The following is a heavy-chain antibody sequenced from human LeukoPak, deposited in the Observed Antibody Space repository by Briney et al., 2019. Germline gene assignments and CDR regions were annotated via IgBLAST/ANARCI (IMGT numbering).Heavy chain of an antibody. V-gene: IGHV5-51*01. Sequence: GESLKISCKGSGYSFTSYWIGWVRQMPGKGLEWVGLISPGESNTKYSPSFQGQVTISADRSTTTAYLQWSSLKASDTAMYYCARRNYGSGSYYFDYWGQGTLVTVSS. J-gene: IGHJ4*02. CDR2: ISPGESNT. CDR1: GYSFTSYW. CDR3: ARRNYGSGSYYFDY. D-gene: IGHD3-10*01.